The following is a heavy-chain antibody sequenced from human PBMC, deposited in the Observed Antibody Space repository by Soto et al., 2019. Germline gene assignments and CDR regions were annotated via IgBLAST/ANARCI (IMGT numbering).Heavy chain of an antibody. CDR3: ARDGGSSKYYYMDV. CDR1: GFTFSSYG. CDR2: IWYDGSNK. D-gene: IGHD2-2*01. J-gene: IGHJ6*03. V-gene: IGHV3-33*01. Sequence: QVQLVESGGGVVQPGRSLRLSCAASGFTFSSYGMHWVRQAPGKGLEWVAVIWYDGSNKYYADSVKGRFTISRDNSKNTLDLQMNSLRAEDTAVYDCARDGGSSKYYYMDVWGKGTTVTVSS.